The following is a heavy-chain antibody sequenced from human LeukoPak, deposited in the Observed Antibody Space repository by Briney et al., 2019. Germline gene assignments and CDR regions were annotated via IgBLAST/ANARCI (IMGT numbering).Heavy chain of an antibody. J-gene: IGHJ6*02. D-gene: IGHD2-15*01. Sequence: PGGSLRLSCAASGFTFSGSAMHWVRQASGKGLEWVGRIRSKANSYATAYAASVKGRFTISRDDSKNTAYLQMNSLKAEDTAVYYCAKEGVAVVVDATRYGMDVWGQGTTVTVSS. CDR1: GFTFSGSA. V-gene: IGHV3-73*01. CDR2: IRSKANSYAT. CDR3: AKEGVAVVVDATRYGMDV.